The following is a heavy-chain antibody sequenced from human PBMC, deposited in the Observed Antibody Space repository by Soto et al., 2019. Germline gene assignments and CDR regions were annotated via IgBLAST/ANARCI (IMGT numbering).Heavy chain of an antibody. Sequence: QVQLVESGGGVVQPGRSLRLSCAASGFTFSNVGMHWGRQAPGKGLEWVAAISADGSDKYFSDSVKGRFTISRDNSKNTLFLQMNSLRVEDTAVYYGTRGREVALQELDYWGQGTLFTVSS. CDR3: TRGREVALQELDY. CDR2: ISADGSDK. D-gene: IGHD1-1*01. CDR1: GFTFSNVG. J-gene: IGHJ4*02. V-gene: IGHV3-30*03.